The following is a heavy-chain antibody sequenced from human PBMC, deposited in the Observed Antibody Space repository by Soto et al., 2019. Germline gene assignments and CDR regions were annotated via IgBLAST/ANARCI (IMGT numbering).Heavy chain of an antibody. CDR3: ARDHPGSWSGGSCYSGWPDP. V-gene: IGHV4-61*01. CDR1: GGSVSSGSYY. D-gene: IGHD2-15*01. J-gene: IGHJ5*02. CDR2: IYYSGST. Sequence: PSETLSLTCTVSGGSVSSGSYYWSWIRQPPGKGLEWIGYIYYSGSTNYNPSLKSRVTISVDTSKNQFSLKLSSVTAADTAVYYFARDHPGSWSGGSCYSGWPDPWGQGTLVTVSP.